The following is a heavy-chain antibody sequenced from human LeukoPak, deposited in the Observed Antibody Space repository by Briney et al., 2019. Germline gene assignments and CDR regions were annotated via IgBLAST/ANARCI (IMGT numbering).Heavy chain of an antibody. J-gene: IGHJ3*02. Sequence: GGSLRLSCAASGFTFNTYGMSWVRQAPGKGLDWVSAISGSGGSTNYADSVTGRFTISRDDSKNTLYLQMNSLRAEDTAVYYCARGGQQPVRGDAFDIWGQGTMVTVSS. D-gene: IGHD6-13*01. CDR2: ISGSGGST. CDR3: ARGGQQPVRGDAFDI. V-gene: IGHV3-23*01. CDR1: GFTFNTYG.